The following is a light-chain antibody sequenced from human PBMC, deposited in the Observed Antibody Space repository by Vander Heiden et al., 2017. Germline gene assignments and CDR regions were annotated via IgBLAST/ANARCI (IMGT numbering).Light chain of an antibody. V-gene: IGLV3-21*04. CDR1: NIGTKG. Sequence: LTQPPSVSVAPGKTASITCGGNNIGTKGLHWYQQQPGQAPVVAIYYNSARPSGIPDRFSGSISGNTATLTISRVEAGDEADYYCQVWDSSTDQVIFGGGTKVTVL. CDR2: YNS. CDR3: QVWDSSTDQVI. J-gene: IGLJ2*01.